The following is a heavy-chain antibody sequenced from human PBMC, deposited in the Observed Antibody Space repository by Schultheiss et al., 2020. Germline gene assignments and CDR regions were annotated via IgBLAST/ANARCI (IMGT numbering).Heavy chain of an antibody. J-gene: IGHJ6*02. CDR1: GGSFSSVGYY. Sequence: SETLSLTCTVSGGSFSSVGYYWSWIRQPAGKGLEWIGSIYYSGSTYYNPSLKSRVTISVDTSKNQFSLKLSSVTAADTAVYYCASQAARYYYYGMDVWGQGTTVTVSS. V-gene: IGHV4-39*01. CDR3: ASQAARYYYYGMDV. D-gene: IGHD6-13*01. CDR2: IYYSGST.